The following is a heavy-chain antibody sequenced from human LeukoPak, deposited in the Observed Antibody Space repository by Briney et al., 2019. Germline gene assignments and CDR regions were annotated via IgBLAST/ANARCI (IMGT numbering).Heavy chain of an antibody. D-gene: IGHD6-13*01. V-gene: IGHV1-69*13. J-gene: IGHJ1*01. CDR2: IIPIFGTA. Sequence: SVKVSCKASGGTFSSYAISWVRQAPGQGLEWMGGIIPIFGTANYAQKFQGRVTITADESTSTAYMELSSLRSEDTAVYYCARDSSSWYRRGYFQHWGQGTLVTVSS. CDR1: GGTFSSYA. CDR3: ARDSSSWYRRGYFQH.